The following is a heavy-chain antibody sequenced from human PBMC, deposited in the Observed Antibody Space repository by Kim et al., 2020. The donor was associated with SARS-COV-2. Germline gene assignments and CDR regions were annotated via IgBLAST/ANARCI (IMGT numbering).Heavy chain of an antibody. D-gene: IGHD6-13*01. CDR3: AKDPYSSNSLFWFDP. J-gene: IGHJ5*02. CDR1: GFTFSSYA. V-gene: IGHV3-23*01. CDR2: ISGSGGST. Sequence: GGSLRLSCAASGFTFSSYAMSWVRQAPGKGLEWVSAISGSGGSTYYADSVKGRFTISRDNSKNTLYLQMNSLRAEDTAVYYCAKDPYSSNSLFWFDPWGQGTLVTVSS.